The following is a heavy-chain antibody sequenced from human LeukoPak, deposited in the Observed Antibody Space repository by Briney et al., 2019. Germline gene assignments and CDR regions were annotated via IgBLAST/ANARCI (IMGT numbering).Heavy chain of an antibody. J-gene: IGHJ6*03. CDR2: IYPGDSDT. D-gene: IGHD3-10*01. Sequence: GEPLKISCKGSGYSFTSYWIGGGRQMPGKGLEWMGIIYPGDSDTRYSPSFQGQVTISADKSISTAYLQWSSLKASDTAMYYCARYGSGSYKRYYYYYYMDVWGKGTTVTISS. CDR3: ARYGSGSYKRYYYYYYMDV. CDR1: GYSFTSYW. V-gene: IGHV5-51*01.